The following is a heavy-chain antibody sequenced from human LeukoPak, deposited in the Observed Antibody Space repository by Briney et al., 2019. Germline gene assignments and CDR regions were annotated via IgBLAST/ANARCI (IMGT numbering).Heavy chain of an antibody. CDR1: GYTFTSYY. D-gene: IGHD3-22*01. CDR2: INPSGGST. Sequence: ASVKVSCKASGYTFTSYYMHWVRQAPGQGLEWMGIINPSGGSTSYAQKFQGRVTMTRDTSTSIVYMELSSLRSEDTAVYYCARDFLANDSGDYWGQGTLVTVSS. CDR3: ARDFLANDSGDY. V-gene: IGHV1-46*01. J-gene: IGHJ4*02.